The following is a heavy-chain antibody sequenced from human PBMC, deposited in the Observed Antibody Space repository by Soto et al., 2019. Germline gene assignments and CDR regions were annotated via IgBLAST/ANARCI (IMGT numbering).Heavy chain of an antibody. V-gene: IGHV4-59*01. CDR1: GGNISRYY. Sequence: PSEMLSLTCTVSGGNISRYYWSWIRQPPGKGLEWIGYIYYSGSTNYNPSLKSRVTISVDTSKNQFSLKLSSVTAADTAVYYCARRYGSAFDIWGQGTMVT. D-gene: IGHD3-10*01. J-gene: IGHJ3*02. CDR2: IYYSGST. CDR3: ARRYGSAFDI.